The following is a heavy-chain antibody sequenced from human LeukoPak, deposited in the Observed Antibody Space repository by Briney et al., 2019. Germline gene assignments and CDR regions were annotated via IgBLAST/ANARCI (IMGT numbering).Heavy chain of an antibody. J-gene: IGHJ4*02. CDR1: GGTFSSYA. V-gene: IGHV1-69*04. CDR3: ASSPRGGG. D-gene: IGHD3-16*01. CDR2: IIPILGIA. Sequence: SVKVSCKASGGTFSSYAISWVRQAPGQGLEWMGRIIPILGIANYAQKFQGRVTITADKSTSTAYMELRSLRSDDTAVYYCASSPRGGGWGQGTLVTVSS.